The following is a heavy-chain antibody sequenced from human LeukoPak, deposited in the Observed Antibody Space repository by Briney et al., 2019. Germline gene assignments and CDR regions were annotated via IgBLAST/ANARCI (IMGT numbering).Heavy chain of an antibody. D-gene: IGHD3-9*01. CDR1: GCSISSYY. CDR3: ARDLRYFDWFGGIDP. CDR2: IYYSGST. V-gene: IGHV4-59*01. J-gene: IGHJ5*02. Sequence: SETLSLTCTVSGCSISSYYWSWIRQPPGKGLEWIGYIYYSGSTNYNPSLKSRVTISVDTSKNQFSLKLSSVTAADTAVYYCARDLRYFDWFGGIDPWGQGTLVTVSS.